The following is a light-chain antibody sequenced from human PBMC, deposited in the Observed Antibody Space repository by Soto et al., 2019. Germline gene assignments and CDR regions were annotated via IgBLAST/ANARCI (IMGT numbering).Light chain of an antibody. Sequence: EIVLTQSPGSLPLSPGESATLSCRASQSVSSNYLVWYQQIPGQAPRPLIYGASSSATGIPDRFSGSGSGTDFALPISRLEPEDFAVHYCQQYANSPFTFGQGNKLEIK. CDR1: QSVSSNY. V-gene: IGKV3-20*01. CDR3: QQYANSPFT. J-gene: IGKJ2*01. CDR2: GAS.